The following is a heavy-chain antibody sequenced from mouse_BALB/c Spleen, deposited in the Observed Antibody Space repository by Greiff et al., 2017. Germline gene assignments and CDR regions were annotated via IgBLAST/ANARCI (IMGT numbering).Heavy chain of an antibody. Sequence: DVKLVESGGGLVKPGGSLKLSCAASGFAFSSYDMSWVRQTPEKRLEWVAYISSGGGSTYYPDTVKGRFTISRDNAKNTLYLQMSSLKSEDTAMYYCARQQYGNFYYFDYWGQGTTLTVSS. CDR3: ARQQYGNFYYFDY. J-gene: IGHJ2*01. CDR2: ISSGGGST. V-gene: IGHV5-12-1*01. D-gene: IGHD2-10*02. CDR1: GFAFSSYD.